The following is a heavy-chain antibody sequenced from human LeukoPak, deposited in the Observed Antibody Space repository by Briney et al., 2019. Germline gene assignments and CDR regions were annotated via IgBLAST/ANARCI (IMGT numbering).Heavy chain of an antibody. CDR1: GGSISSSSYY. D-gene: IGHD6-13*01. CDR2: IYYSGST. V-gene: IGHV4-39*01. CDR3: AVPGYSSSWYPGWFDP. Sequence: SETLSLTCTVSGGSISSSSYYWGWIRQPPGKGLEWIGSIYYSGSTYYNPSLKSRVTISVDTSKNQFSLKLSSVTAADTAVYYCAVPGYSSSWYPGWFDPWGQGTLVTVSS. J-gene: IGHJ5*02.